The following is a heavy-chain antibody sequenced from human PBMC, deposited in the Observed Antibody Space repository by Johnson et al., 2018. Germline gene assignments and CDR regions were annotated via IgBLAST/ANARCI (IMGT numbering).Heavy chain of an antibody. Sequence: VQLVESGGGVVQPGRSLRLSCAASGFTFSSYAMHWVRQAPGKGLEWVAVISYDGSNKYYADSVKGRFTISRDNSKNTLYLQMNSLRAEDTAVYYCARVRELWVGELLPMDVWGKGTTVTVSS. CDR2: ISYDGSNK. CDR1: GFTFSSYA. D-gene: IGHD3-10*01. J-gene: IGHJ6*03. V-gene: IGHV3-30-3*01. CDR3: ARVRELWVGELLPMDV.